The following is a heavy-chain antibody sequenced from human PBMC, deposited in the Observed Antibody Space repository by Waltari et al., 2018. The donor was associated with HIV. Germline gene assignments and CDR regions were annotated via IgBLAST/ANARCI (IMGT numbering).Heavy chain of an antibody. V-gene: IGHV4-34*01. CDR3: AYSYLTGSILHPF. D-gene: IGHD3-9*01. J-gene: IGHJ4*01. Sequence: QEQLQQWGAGLLKPSETLSTTCAVYGGSFSGYYLTWVRQPPGKGLEWIGEINHSGTTNYNPSLKSRVTMSVDTSKRQFSLKLNSVTAADTAVYFCAYSYLTGSILHPFWGQGTLVTVSS. CDR1: GGSFSGYY. CDR2: INHSGTT.